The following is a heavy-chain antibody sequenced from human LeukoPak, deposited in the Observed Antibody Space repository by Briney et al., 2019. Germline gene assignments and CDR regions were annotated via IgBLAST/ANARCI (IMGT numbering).Heavy chain of an antibody. CDR3: ARGPYPYYSDSSGYTGYFDY. V-gene: IGHV4-38-2*01. CDR2: IYHSGST. D-gene: IGHD3-22*01. CDR1: GYSISSGYY. J-gene: IGHJ4*02. Sequence: TSETLSLTCAVSGYSISSGYYWGWIRQPPGKGLEWIGSIYHSGSTYYNPSLKRRVTISVDTSKNQFSLKLSSVTAADTAVYYCARGPYPYYSDSSGYTGYFDYWGQGTLVTVSS.